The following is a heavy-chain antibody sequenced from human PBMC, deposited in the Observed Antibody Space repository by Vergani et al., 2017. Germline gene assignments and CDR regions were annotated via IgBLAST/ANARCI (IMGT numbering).Heavy chain of an antibody. CDR3: AREYYDFWSGYYYYYMDV. V-gene: IGHV3-21*01. CDR1: GFTFSSYS. CDR2: ISSSSSYI. Sequence: EVQLVESGGGLVQPGGSLRLSCAASGFTFSSYSMNWVRQAPGKGLEWVSSISSSSSYIYYADSVKGRFTISRDNAKNSLYLQMNSLRAEDTAVNYCAREYYDFWSGYYYYYMDVWGKGTTVTVSS. D-gene: IGHD3-3*01. J-gene: IGHJ6*03.